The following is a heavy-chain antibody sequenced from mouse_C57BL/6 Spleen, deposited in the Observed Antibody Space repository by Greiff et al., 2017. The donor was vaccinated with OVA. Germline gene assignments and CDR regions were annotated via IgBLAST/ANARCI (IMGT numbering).Heavy chain of an antibody. D-gene: IGHD2-4*01. J-gene: IGHJ3*01. V-gene: IGHV1-15*01. CDR2: IDPETGGT. Sequence: VQLQQSGAELVRPGASVTLSCKASGYTFTDYEMHWVKQTPVHGLEWIGAIDPETGGTAYNQKFKGKAILTADKSSSTAYMELRSLTSEDSAVYYCTIYDYDERPFAYWGQGTLVTVSA. CDR3: TIYDYDERPFAY. CDR1: GYTFTDYE.